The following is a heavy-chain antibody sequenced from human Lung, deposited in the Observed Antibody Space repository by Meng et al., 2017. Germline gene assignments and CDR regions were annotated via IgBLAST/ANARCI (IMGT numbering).Heavy chain of an antibody. D-gene: IGHD1/OR15-1a*01. J-gene: IGHJ2*01. CDR1: GGSFSGYY. CDR2: INHSGST. Sequence: QVQLQQGGAGLLKSSETLSLTCAVYGGSFSGYYWSWIRQPPGKGLEWIGEINHSGSTNYNPSLKSRVTISVDTSKNQFSLKLSSVTAADTAVYYCARPKQANWYFDLWGRGTLVTVSS. V-gene: IGHV4-34*01. CDR3: ARPKQANWYFDL.